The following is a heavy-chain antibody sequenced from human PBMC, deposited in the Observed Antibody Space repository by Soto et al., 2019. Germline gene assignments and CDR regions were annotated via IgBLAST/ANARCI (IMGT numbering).Heavy chain of an antibody. J-gene: IGHJ6*02. Sequence: QVQLVESGGGLVKPGWSLRLSCAAAGFTFSDYFMSWIRQAPGKGPEWISHISSSSISTNYADSVKGRFTISRDNAKNSLYLEMTSLTAEDTAIYYCAKNGDYSYYYAMDVWGQGTTVSVSS. CDR2: ISSSSIST. CDR3: AKNGDYSYYYAMDV. V-gene: IGHV3-11*06. CDR1: GFTFSDYF. D-gene: IGHD4-17*01.